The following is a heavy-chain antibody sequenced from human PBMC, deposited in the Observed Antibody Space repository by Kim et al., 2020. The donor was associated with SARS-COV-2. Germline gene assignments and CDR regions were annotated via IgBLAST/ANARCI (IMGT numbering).Heavy chain of an antibody. Sequence: SETLSLTCTVSGGSISSSSYYWGWIRQPPGKGLEWIGSIYYSGSTYYNPSLKSRVTISVDTSKNQFSLKLSSVTAADTAVYYCARHYSDRVGYDILTGYPDSSLYYYYYYYMDVWGKGTTVTVSS. CDR2: IYYSGST. CDR3: ARHYSDRVGYDILTGYPDSSLYYYYYYYMDV. J-gene: IGHJ6*03. V-gene: IGHV4-39*01. CDR1: GGSISSSSYY. D-gene: IGHD3-9*01.